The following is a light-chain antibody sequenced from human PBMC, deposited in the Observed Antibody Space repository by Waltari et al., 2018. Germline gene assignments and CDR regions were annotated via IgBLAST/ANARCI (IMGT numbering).Light chain of an antibody. V-gene: IGKV1-17*01. Sequence: DVQMTQSPSSLSAPVGDRLTITCRASKGIRNDLAWYQQKPGKDPKRLIYAASSLLSRVPSRFSGSGSGTEFNLTCSSLLPEYFATYYCLQHNGYLYTFGQVTKLEIK. J-gene: IGKJ2*01. CDR3: LQHNGYLYT. CDR1: KGIRND. CDR2: AAS.